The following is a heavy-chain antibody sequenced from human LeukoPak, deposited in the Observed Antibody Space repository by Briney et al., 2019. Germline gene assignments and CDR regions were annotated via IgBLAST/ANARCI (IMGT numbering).Heavy chain of an antibody. J-gene: IGHJ4*02. CDR1: GYTLTELS. V-gene: IGHV1-24*01. CDR3: ATVLGSTIFGVVIFPPYKYFDY. Sequence: ASVKVSCKVSGYTLTELSMHWVRQAPGKGLEWMGGFDPEDGKTIYAQKFQGRVTMTEDTSTDTAYMELSSLRSEDTAVYYCATVLGSTIFGVVIFPPYKYFDYWGQGTLVTVSS. D-gene: IGHD3-3*01. CDR2: FDPEDGKT.